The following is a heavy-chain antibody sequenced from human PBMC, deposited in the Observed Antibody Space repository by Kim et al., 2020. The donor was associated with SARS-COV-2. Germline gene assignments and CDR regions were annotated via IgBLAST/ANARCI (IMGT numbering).Heavy chain of an antibody. V-gene: IGHV3-53*01. CDR3: AREGIAAFNYYYGMDV. J-gene: IGHJ6*02. Sequence: GGSLTLSCAASGFTVSSNYMSWVRQAPGKGLEWVSVIYSGGSTYYADSVKGRFTISRDNSKNTLYLQMNSLRAEDTAVYYCAREGIAAFNYYYGMDVWGQGTTVTVSS. D-gene: IGHD6-25*01. CDR2: IYSGGST. CDR1: GFTVSSNY.